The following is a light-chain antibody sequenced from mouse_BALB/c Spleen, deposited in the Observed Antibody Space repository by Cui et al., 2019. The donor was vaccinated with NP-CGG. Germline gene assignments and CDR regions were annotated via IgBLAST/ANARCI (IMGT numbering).Light chain of an antibody. CDR1: TGAVTTYNY. V-gene: IGLV1*01. Sequence: QAVVTQESPLTTSPGETVTLTCRSSTGAVTTYNYANWVQEKPNHLFTGLIGGTDNRAPGVPARFSGSLIGGKAALTITGAQTEDEAIYFCALWYSNHWVFGGGTKLAVL. CDR3: ALWYSNHWV. CDR2: GTD. J-gene: IGLJ1*01.